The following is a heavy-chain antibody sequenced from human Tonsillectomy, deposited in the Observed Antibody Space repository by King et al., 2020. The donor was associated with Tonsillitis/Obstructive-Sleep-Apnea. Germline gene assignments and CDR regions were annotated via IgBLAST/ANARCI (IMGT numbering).Heavy chain of an antibody. CDR2: ISGSCGST. Sequence: VQLVESGGGLVQPGGSLRLSCAASGFTFSSYAMSWVRQAPGKGLEWVSAISGSCGSTFYADSVKGRFTISRDNSKNTRYLQMNSLRAEDTAVYYCAKGPDYDYIWGSLYWGQGTLVTVSS. D-gene: IGHD3-16*01. V-gene: IGHV3-23*04. J-gene: IGHJ4*02. CDR1: GFTFSSYA. CDR3: AKGPDYDYIWGSLY.